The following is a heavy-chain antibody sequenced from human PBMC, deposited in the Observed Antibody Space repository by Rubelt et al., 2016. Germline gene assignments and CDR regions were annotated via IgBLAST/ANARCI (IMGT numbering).Heavy chain of an antibody. Sequence: IQLVESGGGLVKPGGSLRLSCAASGFTFSSYAMHWVRQAPGKGLEWVAVISYDGSNKYYADSVKGRITISRDNSKNTLFQEMNGQRREDTAVYYCATDRARGTSGFWAADYWGQGTLVIVSS. CDR3: ATDRARGTSGFWAADY. CDR1: GFTFSSYA. V-gene: IGHV3-30*04. CDR2: ISYDGSNK. D-gene: IGHD3-3*01. J-gene: IGHJ4*02.